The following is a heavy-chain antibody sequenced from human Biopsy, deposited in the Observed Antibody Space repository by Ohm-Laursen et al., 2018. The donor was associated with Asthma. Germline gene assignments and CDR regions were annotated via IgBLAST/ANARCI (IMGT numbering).Heavy chain of an antibody. D-gene: IGHD1-20*01. CDR3: ARAAITGIRGWFDP. CDR1: GGYLTGHY. CDR2: IDQSGYT. Sequence: GTLFLTCAVYGGYLTGHYWNWIRPPPGKGLEWIGEIDQSGYTNSNPSLKSRVTISADTSKNQFHLNLSSVTAADTAVYFCARAAITGIRGWFDPWGQGTQVTVSS. J-gene: IGHJ5*02. V-gene: IGHV4-34*01.